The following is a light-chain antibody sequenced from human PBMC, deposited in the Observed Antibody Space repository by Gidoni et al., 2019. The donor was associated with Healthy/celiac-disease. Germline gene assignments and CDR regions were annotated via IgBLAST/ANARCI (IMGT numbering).Light chain of an antibody. CDR2: QES. J-gene: IGLJ2*01. Sequence: SYELTQPPSLSVSPGQTASITCSGYKLGYKYACWYQQKPCQSPVLFIYQESTRPSGIPELFSGSNSGNTATLTLSGTQAMDEADYYCQAWDSCTVVFGGGTKLTVL. V-gene: IGLV3-1*01. CDR1: KLGYKY. CDR3: QAWDSCTVV.